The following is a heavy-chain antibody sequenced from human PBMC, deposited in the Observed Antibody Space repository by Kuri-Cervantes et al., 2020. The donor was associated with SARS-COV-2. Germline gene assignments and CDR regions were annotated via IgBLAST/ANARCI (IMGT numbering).Heavy chain of an antibody. CDR2: IKEDGSER. CDR3: SRTYDSSGSLYYYYYMDV. CDR1: RFPFSSYW. Sequence: GESLKISCAASRFPFSSYWMSWVRQAPGKGLEWVANIKEDGSERYYVDSVKGRFTISRDSAKNSLYLQMNSLRAEDTAVYYCSRTYDSSGSLYYYYYMDVWGKGTTVTVSS. D-gene: IGHD3-22*01. J-gene: IGHJ6*03. V-gene: IGHV3-7*01.